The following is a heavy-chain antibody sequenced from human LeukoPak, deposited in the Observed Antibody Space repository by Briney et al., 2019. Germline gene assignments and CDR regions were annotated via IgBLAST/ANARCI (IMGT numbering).Heavy chain of an antibody. CDR1: SVSINSGDYY. D-gene: IGHD3-22*01. J-gene: IGHJ4*02. CDR3: ARASYDSSGYYILDY. Sequence: SETLSLTCTVSSVSINSGDYYWSWIRQPPGKGLEWIGFLYYSGSTYYNPSLKSRVTISLDTSKNQFSLRLSSVTAADTAVYYCARASYDSSGYYILDYWGQGTLVTVSS. CDR2: LYYSGST. V-gene: IGHV4-30-4*01.